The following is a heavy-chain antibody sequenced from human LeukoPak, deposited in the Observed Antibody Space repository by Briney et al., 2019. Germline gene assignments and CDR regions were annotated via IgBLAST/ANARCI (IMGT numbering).Heavy chain of an antibody. CDR1: GSTFSSNG. CDR3: AKESSASYYFGY. CDR2: IPYDGSNN. V-gene: IGHV3-30*02. J-gene: IGHJ4*02. Sequence: EPGGSLRLSCAASGSTFSSNGIYWVRQAPGKGLEWVAFIPYDGSNNYYVDSVKGRFTISRDTSKNTLYLQMIRLRAEDTAVYYCAKESSASYYFGYWGQGTLVTVSS. D-gene: IGHD3-10*01.